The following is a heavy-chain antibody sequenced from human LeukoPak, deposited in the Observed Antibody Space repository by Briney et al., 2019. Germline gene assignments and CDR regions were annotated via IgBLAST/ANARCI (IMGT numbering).Heavy chain of an antibody. J-gene: IGHJ4*02. D-gene: IGHD3/OR15-3a*01. CDR2: ISWNSGSI. V-gene: IGHV3-9*01. Sequence: GRSLRLSCAASGFTFDDYAMHWVRQAPGKGLEWVSGISWNSGSIGYADSMKGRFTISRDNAKNSLYLQMNSLRAEDTALYYCAKGDWYYFDYWGQGTLVTVSS. CDR3: AKGDWYYFDY. CDR1: GFTFDDYA.